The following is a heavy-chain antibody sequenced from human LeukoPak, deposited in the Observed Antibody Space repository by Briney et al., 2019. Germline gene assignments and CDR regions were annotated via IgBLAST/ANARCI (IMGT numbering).Heavy chain of an antibody. D-gene: IGHD3-10*01. Sequence: GASVKVSCKASGYTFTSYGISWVRQAPGQGLEWMGGIIPIFGTANYAQKFQGRVTITTDESTSTAYMELSSLRSEDTAVYYCARGRPGSYLLYYFDYWGQGTLVTVSS. CDR3: ARGRPGSYLLYYFDY. V-gene: IGHV1-69*05. CDR1: GYTFTSYG. J-gene: IGHJ4*02. CDR2: IIPIFGTA.